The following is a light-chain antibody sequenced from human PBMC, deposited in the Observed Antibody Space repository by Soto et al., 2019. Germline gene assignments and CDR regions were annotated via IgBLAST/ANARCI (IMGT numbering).Light chain of an antibody. CDR1: SSDIGAYDY. J-gene: IGLJ1*01. CDR3: SSFAGSNRV. Sequence: QSALTQPASLSGSPGQSITISCTGTSSDIGAYDYVSWFQQHPGKAPKLMISEVNNRPSGVSNRFSGSKSGNTAYLTISGLQVEDEAEYYCSSFAGSNRVFGTGTKATVL. V-gene: IGLV2-14*01. CDR2: EVN.